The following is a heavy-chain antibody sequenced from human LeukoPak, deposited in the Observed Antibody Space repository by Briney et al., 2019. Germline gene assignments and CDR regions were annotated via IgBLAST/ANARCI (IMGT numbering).Heavy chain of an antibody. V-gene: IGHV5-51*01. CDR1: GYSFSNYW. CDR3: AGRYYYGSGSWDTFDY. CDR2: IYPDDSDT. J-gene: IGHJ4*02. D-gene: IGHD3-10*01. Sequence: HGASLQISCKGSGYSFSNYWIGWVRQLPGKGLEWMGIIYPDDSDTRYSPYFQGQVTITADKSINTAYLQWSSLKASDSALYYCAGRYYYGSGSWDTFDYWGQGTLVTVST.